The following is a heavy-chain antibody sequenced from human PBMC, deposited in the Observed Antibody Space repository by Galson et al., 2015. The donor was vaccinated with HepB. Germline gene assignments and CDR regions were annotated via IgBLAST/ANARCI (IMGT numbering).Heavy chain of an antibody. V-gene: IGHV3-7*03. CDR2: IKPDGSEK. D-gene: IGHD6-19*01. CDR1: GFTFGTFW. Sequence: SLRLSCAASGFTFGTFWMSWVRQAPGKGLEWVANIKPDGSEKYYVDSVKGRFTISRDNAKNSLYLQMDSLRGEDTAVYYCARDPAVADYWGQGTLVIVSS. CDR3: ARDPAVADY. J-gene: IGHJ4*02.